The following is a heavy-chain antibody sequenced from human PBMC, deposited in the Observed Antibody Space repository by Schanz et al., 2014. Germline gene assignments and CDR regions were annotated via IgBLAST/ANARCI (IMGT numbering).Heavy chain of an antibody. D-gene: IGHD1-26*01. J-gene: IGHJ4*02. CDR3: ARGGSGSHYRLDY. Sequence: EVHLLDSGGGLVQPGGSLRLSCAASGFGFSSYSMNWVRQAPGKGLEWVSYISGSSRTLYYADSMKGRFTVSRDNAENALYLQMNSLRAEDTGLYFCARGGSGSHYRLDYWGQGTLVTVSS. V-gene: IGHV3-48*01. CDR1: GFGFSSYS. CDR2: ISGSSRTL.